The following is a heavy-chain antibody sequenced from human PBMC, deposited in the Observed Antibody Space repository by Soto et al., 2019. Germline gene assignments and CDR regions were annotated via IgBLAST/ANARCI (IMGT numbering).Heavy chain of an antibody. CDR1: GFSLSTSGMC. CDR3: ARHELGHGSGRQTPGLGSYGMDV. CDR2: IDWDDDK. J-gene: IGHJ6*02. D-gene: IGHD3-10*01. Sequence: SGPTLVNPTQTLTLTCTFSGFSLSTSGMCVSWIRQPPGKAQGWLARIDWDDDKYYSTSLKTRLTISKDTSKNQVVLTMTNMDPVDTATYYCARHELGHGSGRQTPGLGSYGMDVWGQGTTVTVSS. V-gene: IGHV2-70*11.